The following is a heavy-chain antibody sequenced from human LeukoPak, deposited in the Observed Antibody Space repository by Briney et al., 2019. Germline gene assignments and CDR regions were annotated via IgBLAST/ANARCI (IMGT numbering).Heavy chain of an antibody. D-gene: IGHD6-19*01. CDR2: IYYSGST. J-gene: IGHJ3*02. CDR1: GGSISSYY. CDR3: ARRSGIAVAEAAFDI. V-gene: IGHV4-59*01. Sequence: SETLSLTCTVSGGSISSYYWSWIRQPPRKGLEWIGYIYYSGSTNYNPSLKSRVTISVDTSKNQFSLKLSSVTAADTAVYYCARRSGIAVAEAAFDIWGQGTMVTVSS.